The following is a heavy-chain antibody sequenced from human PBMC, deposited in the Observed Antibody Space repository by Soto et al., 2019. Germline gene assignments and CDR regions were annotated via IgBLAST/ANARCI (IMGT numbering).Heavy chain of an antibody. CDR1: GGSISRYY. V-gene: IGHV4-59*01. J-gene: IGHJ5*02. CDR3: ARHDSSLPNWFDP. CDR2: IYYSGST. D-gene: IGHD1-1*01. Sequence: PSETLSLTCTVSGGSISRYYWSWIRQPPGKGLEWIGYIYYSGSTNYNPSLKSRVTISVDTSKNQFSLKLSSVTAADTAVYYCARHDSSLPNWFDPWGQGTLVTVSS.